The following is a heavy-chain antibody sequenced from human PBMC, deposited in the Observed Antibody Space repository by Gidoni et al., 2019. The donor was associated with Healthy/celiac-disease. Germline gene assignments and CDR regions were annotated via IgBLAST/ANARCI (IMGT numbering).Heavy chain of an antibody. Sequence: EVQLVESGGGLVQPGRSLRLSCAASGFTFDDYAMHWVRQAPGKGLEWVSGISWNSGSIGYADSVKGRFTISRDNAKNSLYLQMNSLRAEDTALYYCAKDGVVVRWGQGTLVTVSS. D-gene: IGHD3-22*01. J-gene: IGHJ4*02. CDR3: AKDGVVVR. CDR1: GFTFDDYA. V-gene: IGHV3-9*01. CDR2: ISWNSGSI.